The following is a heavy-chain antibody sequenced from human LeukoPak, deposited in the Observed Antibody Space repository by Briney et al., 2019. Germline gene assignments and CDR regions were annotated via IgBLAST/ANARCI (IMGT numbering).Heavy chain of an antibody. D-gene: IGHD2-2*01. J-gene: IGHJ6*03. Sequence: SQTLSLTCTVSGGSISSGDYYWSWIRQPPGKGLEWIGYIYYSGSTYYNPSLKSRVTISVDTSKNQFSLKLSSVTAADTAVYYCARDEENIVVVPAAIVQTYYYYYMDVWGKGTTVTVSS. CDR3: ARDEENIVVVPAAIVQTYYYYYMDV. CDR2: IYYSGST. CDR1: GGSISSGDYY. V-gene: IGHV4-30-4*01.